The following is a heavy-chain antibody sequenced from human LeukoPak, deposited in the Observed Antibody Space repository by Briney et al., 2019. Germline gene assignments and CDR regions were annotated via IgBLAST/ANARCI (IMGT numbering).Heavy chain of an antibody. Sequence: ASVKVSCKASGYTFTSYAMNWVRQAPGQGLEWMGWINTYTGNPTYAQGFTGRFVFSLDTSVCTAYLQISSLKAEDTAVYYCARWDYDSSGYALYYFDYWGQGTLVTVSS. D-gene: IGHD3-22*01. J-gene: IGHJ4*02. CDR1: GYTFTSYA. CDR3: ARWDYDSSGYALYYFDY. V-gene: IGHV7-4-1*02. CDR2: INTYTGNP.